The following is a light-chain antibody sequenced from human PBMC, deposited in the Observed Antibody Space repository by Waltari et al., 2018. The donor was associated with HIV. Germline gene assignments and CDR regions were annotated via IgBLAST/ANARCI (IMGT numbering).Light chain of an antibody. CDR3: QQYDTLYT. Sequence: DIQVTQSPSSLSASVGDRVTIPCQASQDIGKYLNWYQQKPGKVPKLLIYAASSLQPGVPSRFSGSGSGTYFTFAISSLQPEDVGTDYCQQYDTLYTFGQGT. V-gene: IGKV1-33*01. J-gene: IGKJ2*01. CDR1: QDIGKY. CDR2: AAS.